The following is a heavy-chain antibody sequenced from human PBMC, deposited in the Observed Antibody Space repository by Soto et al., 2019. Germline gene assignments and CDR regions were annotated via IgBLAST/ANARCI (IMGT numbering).Heavy chain of an antibody. D-gene: IGHD5-18*01. Sequence: GGSLRLSCAGSGFTFSRYAMNWVRQAPGKGLEWVSIISSRGDRTSYAESVKGRFTISRDDSKNTLFLQMNSLGAEDTAVYYCAKETGYGYGFQPNALDVWGQGTKVTVYS. CDR3: AKETGYGYGFQPNALDV. CDR2: ISSRGDRT. J-gene: IGHJ6*02. V-gene: IGHV3-23*01. CDR1: GFTFSRYA.